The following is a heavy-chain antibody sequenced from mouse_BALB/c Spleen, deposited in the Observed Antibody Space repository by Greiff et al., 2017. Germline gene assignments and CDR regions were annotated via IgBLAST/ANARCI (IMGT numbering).Heavy chain of an antibody. CDR2: FHTYNDDT. J-gene: IGHJ3*01. CDR1: GYTFTTYP. Sequence: VQLQQSGAELVRPGASVKMSCKAFGYTFTTYPIEWMKQNHGKRLEWIGNFHTYNDDTKYNEKFKGKAKLTVEKSSSTVYLELSRLTSDDSAVYYCARGHTQLGLAWFADWGQGTLVTVSA. CDR3: ARGHTQLGLAWFAD. V-gene: IGHV1-47*01. D-gene: IGHD3-1*01.